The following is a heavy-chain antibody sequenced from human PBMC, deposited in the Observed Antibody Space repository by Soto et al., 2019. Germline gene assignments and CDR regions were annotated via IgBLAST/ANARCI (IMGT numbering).Heavy chain of an antibody. CDR2: IDSSGGST. CDR3: AKDVSGEGGEALMFHY. V-gene: IGHV3-23*01. Sequence: PGGSLRLSCAASGFTFSSDAIGWGRQAPGKGLEWVSAIDSSGGSTHYADSVKGRFTSSRDNSKNTVYLQMNSMRADDTAVYYCAKDVSGEGGEALMFHYWGQGTLVTVSS. D-gene: IGHD3-10*01. J-gene: IGHJ4*02. CDR1: GFTFSSDA.